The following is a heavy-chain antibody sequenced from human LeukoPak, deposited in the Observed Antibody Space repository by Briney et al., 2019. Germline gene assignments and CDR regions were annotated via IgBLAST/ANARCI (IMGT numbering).Heavy chain of an antibody. D-gene: IGHD1-1*01. CDR1: GGSISSSNW. V-gene: IGHV4-4*02. J-gene: IGHJ4*02. CDR2: IYHSGST. CDR3: ARASHWNQLHYFDY. Sequence: PSGTLSLTCAVSGGSISSSNWWSWVRQPPGKGLEWIGEIYHSGSTNYNPSLKSRVTISVDESKNQFSLKLSSVTAADTAVYYCARASHWNQLHYFDYWGQGTLVTVSS.